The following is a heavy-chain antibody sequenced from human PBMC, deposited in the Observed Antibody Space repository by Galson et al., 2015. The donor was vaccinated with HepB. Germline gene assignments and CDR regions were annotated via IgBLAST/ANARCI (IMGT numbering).Heavy chain of an antibody. Sequence: SLRLSCAASGFTFNNYAMNWVRQAPGKGLEWVSTVGGSDGITYYADSVKGRFTISRDNSKNTLYLQVSSLRADDTAVYYCAKVQPIPDADAFDCCGQCTAVTVSS. CDR1: GFTFNNYA. J-gene: IGHJ3*01. CDR2: VGGSDGIT. D-gene: IGHD2-2*02. V-gene: IGHV3-23*01. CDR3: AKVQPIPDADAFDC.